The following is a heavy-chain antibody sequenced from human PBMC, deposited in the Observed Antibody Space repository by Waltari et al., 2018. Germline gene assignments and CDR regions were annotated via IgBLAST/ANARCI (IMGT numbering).Heavy chain of an antibody. Sequence: QVRLQESGPGLVKPSETLSLTCTVSAASISSYYWSWIRQPPGMGLEWIAYIYFSGSTPYNPSLKSRVAISGDTSKKQFSLRLSSVTAADTAVYYCARGDTSNWFASYFDFWGQGILVSVSS. CDR1: AASISSYY. V-gene: IGHV4-59*01. J-gene: IGHJ4*02. CDR2: IYFSGST. D-gene: IGHD3-10*01. CDR3: ARGDTSNWFASYFDF.